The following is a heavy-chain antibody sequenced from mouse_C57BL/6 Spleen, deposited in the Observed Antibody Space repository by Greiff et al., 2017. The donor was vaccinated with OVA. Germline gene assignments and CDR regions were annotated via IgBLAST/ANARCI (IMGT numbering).Heavy chain of an antibody. CDR3: ARGGDYGNYFDY. V-gene: IGHV1-69*01. D-gene: IGHD2-1*01. J-gene: IGHJ2*01. Sequence: VQLQQPGAELVMPGASVKLSCKASGYTFTSYWMHWVKQRPGQGLEWIGEIDPSDSYTNYNQKFKGKSTLTVDKSSSTAYMQLSSLTSEDSAVYYCARGGDYGNYFDYWGQGTTLTVAS. CDR2: IDPSDSYT. CDR1: GYTFTSYW.